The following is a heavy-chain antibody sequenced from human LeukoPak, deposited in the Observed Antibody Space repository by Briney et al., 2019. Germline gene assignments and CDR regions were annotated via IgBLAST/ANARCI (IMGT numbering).Heavy chain of an antibody. D-gene: IGHD4-23*01. CDR2: ISYDGSNK. Sequence: GGSLRLSCAASGFTFSSYGMHWVRQAPGKGLEWVAVISYDGSNKYYADSVKGRFTISRDNSKNTLYLQMNSLRAEDTAVYYCAKDLRGARATVVYWGQGTLVTVSS. CDR1: GFTFSSYG. V-gene: IGHV3-30*18. J-gene: IGHJ4*02. CDR3: AKDLRGARATVVY.